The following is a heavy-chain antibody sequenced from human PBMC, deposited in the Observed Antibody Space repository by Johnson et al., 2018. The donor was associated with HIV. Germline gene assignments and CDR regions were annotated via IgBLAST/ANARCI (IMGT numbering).Heavy chain of an antibody. V-gene: IGHV3-30*03. Sequence: QVQLVESGGGVVQPGRSLRLSCAASGFTFSSYGMHWVRQAPGKGLEWVAVISYDGSNKYYADSVKGRFTISRDNSKKTLYLQMNSLRAEDTAVYYCARGGYLDASDIWGQGTMVTVSS. CDR2: ISYDGSNK. CDR1: GFTFSSYG. D-gene: IGHD6-13*01. CDR3: ARGGYLDASDI. J-gene: IGHJ3*02.